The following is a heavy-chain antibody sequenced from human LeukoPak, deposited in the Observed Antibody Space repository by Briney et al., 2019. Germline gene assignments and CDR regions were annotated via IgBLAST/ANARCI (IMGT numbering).Heavy chain of an antibody. J-gene: IGHJ4*02. CDR3: ARQGYSSSRDY. V-gene: IGHV5-51*01. CDR2: IYPCDSDT. D-gene: IGHD6-13*01. Sequence: GESLKISCQGSGYSFTRYWIGWVRQMPGKGLEWVGIIYPCDSDTKYSPSFQGQVTISADKSITTAYLQWSSLKASDTAMYYCARQGYSSSRDYWGQGTLVTVSS. CDR1: GYSFTRYW.